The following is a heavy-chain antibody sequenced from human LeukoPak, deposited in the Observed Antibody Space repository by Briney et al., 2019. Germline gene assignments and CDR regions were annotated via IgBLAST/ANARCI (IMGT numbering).Heavy chain of an antibody. V-gene: IGHV1-2*06. J-gene: IGHJ4*02. CDR3: ARRIAAAGTMGFDY. D-gene: IGHD6-13*01. CDR1: GYTFTGYY. Sequence: ASVKVSCKASGYTFTGYYMHWVRQAPGEGVEGMGRINPNRGGTNYAQKLQGRGTMNRDTSISTAYMELSRLRSDDTAVYYCARRIAAAGTMGFDYWGQGTLVTVSS. CDR2: INPNRGGT.